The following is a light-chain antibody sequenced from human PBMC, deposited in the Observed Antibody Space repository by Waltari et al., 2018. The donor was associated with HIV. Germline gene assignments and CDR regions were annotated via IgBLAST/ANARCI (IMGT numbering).Light chain of an antibody. CDR3: QSYDSSLSEVV. V-gene: IGLV1-40*01. J-gene: IGLJ3*02. CDR1: SSNLGAGYG. Sequence: QSVLTQPPSVSGAPGQRVTISCTGSSSNLGAGYGVNWYQQYPGAAPKLLIFANTNRPSGVPDRFSGSKSGTSASLAITGVQAEDEAVYYCQSYDSSLSEVVFGGGTKLAVL. CDR2: ANT.